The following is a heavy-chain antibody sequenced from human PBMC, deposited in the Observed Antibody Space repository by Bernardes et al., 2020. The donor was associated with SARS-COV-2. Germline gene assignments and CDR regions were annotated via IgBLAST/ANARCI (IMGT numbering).Heavy chain of an antibody. J-gene: IGHJ3*02. CDR3: ARGPSDYYDSSGYYYVDAFDI. Sequence: ASVKVSCKASGYTFTSYDINWVRQATGQGLEWMGWMNPNSGNTGYAQKFQGRVTMTRNTSISTAYMELSSLRSEDTAVYYCARGPSDYYDSSGYYYVDAFDIWGKGTMVTVSS. D-gene: IGHD3-22*01. V-gene: IGHV1-8*01. CDR1: GYTFTSYD. CDR2: MNPNSGNT.